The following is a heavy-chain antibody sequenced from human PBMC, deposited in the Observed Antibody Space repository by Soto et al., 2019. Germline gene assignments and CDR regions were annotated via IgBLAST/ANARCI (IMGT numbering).Heavy chain of an antibody. CDR2: IKRLTDGATT. D-gene: IGHD3-22*01. V-gene: IGHV3-15*01. CDR1: GIIFSNAW. J-gene: IGHJ5*01. CDR3: KSDLPDNWFDP. Sequence: GGSLRLSCEVSGIIFSNAWMNWVRQAPGKGLEWVARIKRLTDGATTDYAAPVRGRFTISGDDSKNVLYLQMNGLKSEDTGVYFCKSDLPDNWFDPWGRGTQVTVSS.